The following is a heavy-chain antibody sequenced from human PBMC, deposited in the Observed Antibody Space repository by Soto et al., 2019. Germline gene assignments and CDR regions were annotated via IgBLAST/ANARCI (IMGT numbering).Heavy chain of an antibody. CDR1: GFTFSDYY. Sequence: EVQLVQSGGGLVQPGGSLRLSCAASGFTFSDYYMDWVRQVPEKGLEWLGRSRNKANSYNTEYAPSVKGRFSISRDDSKDSMYLHVNSLKSEDSAVYYCARDTGGSYDYWGQGALVTVSS. D-gene: IGHD3-16*01. CDR2: SRNKANSYNT. V-gene: IGHV3-72*01. CDR3: ARDTGGSYDY. J-gene: IGHJ4*02.